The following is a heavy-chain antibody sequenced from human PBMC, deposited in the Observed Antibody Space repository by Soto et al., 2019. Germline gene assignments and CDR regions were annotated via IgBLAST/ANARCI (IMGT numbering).Heavy chain of an antibody. CDR2: INPSGGST. J-gene: IGHJ4*02. D-gene: IGHD3-22*01. CDR3: ARSYYYDSSGYYPLDY. CDR1: GDTFTSYY. V-gene: IGHV1-46*01. Sequence: ASVKVSCKASGDTFTSYYMHWVRQAPGQGLEWMGIINPSGGSTSYAQKFQGRVTMTRDTSTSTVYMELSSLRSEGTAVYYCARSYYYDSSGYYPLDYWGQGTLVTVSS.